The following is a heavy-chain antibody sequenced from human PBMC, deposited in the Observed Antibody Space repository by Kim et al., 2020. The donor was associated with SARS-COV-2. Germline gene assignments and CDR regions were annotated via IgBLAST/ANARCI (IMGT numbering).Heavy chain of an antibody. V-gene: IGHV3-33*01. Sequence: GGSLRLSCAASGFTFSSYGMPWVRQAPGKGLEWVAVICYDGSNTYYADSVKGRFTISRDNSKNTLYLQMNSLRAEDTAVYYCARERGIAVGDYWGQGTLVTVSS. CDR2: ICYDGSNT. D-gene: IGHD6-19*01. J-gene: IGHJ4*02. CDR3: ARERGIAVGDY. CDR1: GFTFSSYG.